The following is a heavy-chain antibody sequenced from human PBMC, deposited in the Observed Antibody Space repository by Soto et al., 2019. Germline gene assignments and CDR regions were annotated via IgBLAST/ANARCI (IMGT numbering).Heavy chain of an antibody. CDR3: TTRGALGY. J-gene: IGHJ4*02. Sequence: EVQLVESGGGSVKPGESLRLSCAASDLSFSNAYINWVRQAPGKGLEWVGRIKSKTDGGTIDYAAPVKGRFIISRDDSSNTVYLQMNSLKTEDTAVYYCTTRGALGYWGQGTLVTVSS. CDR1: DLSFSNAY. CDR2: IKSKTDGGTI. V-gene: IGHV3-15*07. D-gene: IGHD2-15*01.